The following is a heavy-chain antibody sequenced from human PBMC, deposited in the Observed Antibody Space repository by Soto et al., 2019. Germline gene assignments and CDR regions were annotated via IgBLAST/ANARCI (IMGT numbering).Heavy chain of an antibody. CDR2: IWYDGSNK. CDR3: ARALLRFLESPGDY. CDR1: GFTFSSYG. V-gene: IGHV3-33*01. J-gene: IGHJ4*02. D-gene: IGHD3-3*01. Sequence: GGSLRLSCAASGFTFSSYGMHWVRQAPGKGLEWVAVIWYDGSNKYYADSVKGRFTISRDNSKNTLYLQMNSLRAEDTAVYYCARALLRFLESPGDYWGQGTLVTVSS.